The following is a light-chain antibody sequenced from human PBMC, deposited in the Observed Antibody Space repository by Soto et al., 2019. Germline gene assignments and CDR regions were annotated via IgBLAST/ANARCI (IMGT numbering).Light chain of an antibody. CDR1: NIDTKN. CDR3: QVWDSSTDHVV. J-gene: IGLJ2*01. Sequence: SYELTQSPSVSVAPGQTARITCGGNNIDTKNVNWYQQKPGQAPLLVVYDDSDRPSGIPDRFSGSNSGNTATLTISRFEAGDEADFYCQVWDSSTDHVVFGGGTKVTVL. V-gene: IGLV3-21*02. CDR2: DDS.